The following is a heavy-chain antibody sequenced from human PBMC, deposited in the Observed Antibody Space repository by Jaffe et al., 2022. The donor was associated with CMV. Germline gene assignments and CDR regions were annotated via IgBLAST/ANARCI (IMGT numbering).Heavy chain of an antibody. Sequence: QVQLQQWGAGLLKPSETLSLTCAVYGGSFSGYYWSWIRQPPGKGLEWIGEINHSGSTNYNPSLKSRVTISVDTSKNQFSLKLSSVTAADTAVYYCARISPYDSSGKGGKDYFDYWGQGTLVTVSS. CDR2: INHSGST. V-gene: IGHV4-34*01. J-gene: IGHJ4*02. CDR3: ARISPYDSSGKGGKDYFDY. CDR1: GGSFSGYY. D-gene: IGHD3-22*01.